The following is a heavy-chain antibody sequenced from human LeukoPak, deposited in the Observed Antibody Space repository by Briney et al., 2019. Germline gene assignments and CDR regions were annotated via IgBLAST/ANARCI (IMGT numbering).Heavy chain of an antibody. CDR2: INHSGST. D-gene: IGHD3-22*01. CDR3: ARGEIYYDSSGYYSPFGY. V-gene: IGHV4-39*07. CDR1: GGSISSGGYY. Sequence: SETLSLTCTVSGGSISSGGYYWSWIRQPPGKGLEWIGEINHSGSTNYNPSLKSRVTISVDTSKNQFSLKLSSVTAADTAVYYCARGEIYYDSSGYYSPFGYWGQGTLVTVSS. J-gene: IGHJ4*02.